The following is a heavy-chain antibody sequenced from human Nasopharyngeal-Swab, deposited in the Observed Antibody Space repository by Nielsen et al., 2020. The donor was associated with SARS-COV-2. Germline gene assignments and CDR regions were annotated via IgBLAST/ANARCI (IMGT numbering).Heavy chain of an antibody. D-gene: IGHD3-22*01. Sequence: GESLRLSCAASGFTFSSYSMNWVRQAPGKGLEWVSSISSSSSYIYYADSVKGRFTISRDNAKNSLYLQMNSLRAEDTAVYYCARPHYYDSSGYYGPYYYYGMNVWGQGTTVTVSS. CDR2: ISSSSSYI. CDR3: ARPHYYDSSGYYGPYYYYGMNV. J-gene: IGHJ6*02. CDR1: GFTFSSYS. V-gene: IGHV3-21*01.